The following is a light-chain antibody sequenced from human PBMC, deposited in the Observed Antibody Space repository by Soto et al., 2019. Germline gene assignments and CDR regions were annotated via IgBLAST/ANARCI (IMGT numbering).Light chain of an antibody. CDR1: RSVSSN. Sequence: EIVMTQSPATLSGSPVEIANLPCSASRSVSSNLAWYQQKPGQAPRLLIFGASSRATGIPDRFIGSGSGTEFTLTISSLQPDDFATYYCQHYNSYSEAFGQGTKVDIK. J-gene: IGKJ1*01. CDR2: GAS. CDR3: QHYNSYSEA. V-gene: IGKV3D-15*01.